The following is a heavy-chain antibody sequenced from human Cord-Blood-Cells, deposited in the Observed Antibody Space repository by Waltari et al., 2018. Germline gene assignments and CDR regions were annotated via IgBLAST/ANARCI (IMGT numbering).Heavy chain of an antibody. CDR3: ARTPNSGSYTYYFDY. Sequence: QVQLVQSGVEVKKPGSSVTVSCKASGGTFSSYAISWVRQAPGQGLEWMGGIIPIFGTANYAQKFQGRVTITADKSTSTAYMELSSLRSEDTAVYYCARTPNSGSYTYYFDYWGQGTLVTVSS. V-gene: IGHV1-69*06. CDR2: IIPIFGTA. J-gene: IGHJ4*02. CDR1: GGTFSSYA. D-gene: IGHD1-26*01.